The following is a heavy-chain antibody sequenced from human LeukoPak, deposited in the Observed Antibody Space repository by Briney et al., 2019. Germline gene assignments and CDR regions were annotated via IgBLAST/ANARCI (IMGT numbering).Heavy chain of an antibody. CDR3: ARKENVYYYFDY. Sequence: SETLSLTCAVSGYSITSSSWWGWIRQPPGKGLEWIGYIYHSGTTYYNPSLQSRVTMSVDTSKNQFSLKLSSVTAVDTAVYYCARKENVYYYFDYWGQGTLVTASS. CDR1: GYSITSSSW. J-gene: IGHJ4*02. D-gene: IGHD3-10*01. V-gene: IGHV4-28*01. CDR2: IYHSGTT.